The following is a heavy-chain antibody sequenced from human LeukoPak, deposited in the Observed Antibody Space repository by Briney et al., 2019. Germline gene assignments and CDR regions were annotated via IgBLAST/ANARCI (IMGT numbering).Heavy chain of an antibody. CDR3: ARKENVYYYFDY. Sequence: SETLSLTCAVSGYSITSSSWWGWIRQPPGKGLEWIGYIYHSGTTYYNPSLQSRVTMSVDTSKNQFSLKLSSVTAVDTAVYYCARKENVYYYFDYWGQGTLVTASS. CDR1: GYSITSSSW. J-gene: IGHJ4*02. D-gene: IGHD3-10*01. V-gene: IGHV4-28*01. CDR2: IYHSGTT.